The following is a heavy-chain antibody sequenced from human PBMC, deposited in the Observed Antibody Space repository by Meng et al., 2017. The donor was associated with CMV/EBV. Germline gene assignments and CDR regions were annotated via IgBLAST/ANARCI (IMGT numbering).Heavy chain of an antibody. CDR3: ARDQMGNYDFWSGYYDYYGMDV. J-gene: IGHJ6*02. V-gene: IGHV4-34*01. CDR1: GGSFSGYY. CDR2: INHSGST. D-gene: IGHD3-3*01. Sequence: SETLSLTCAVYGGSFSGYYWSWIRQPPGKGLEWIGEINHSGSTNYNPSLKSRVTISVDTSKNQFSLKLSSVTAADTAVYYCARDQMGNYDFWSGYYDYYGMDVWGQGTTVTVSS.